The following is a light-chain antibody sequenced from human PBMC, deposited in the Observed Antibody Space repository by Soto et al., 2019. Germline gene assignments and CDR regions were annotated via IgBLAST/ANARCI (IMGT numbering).Light chain of an antibody. CDR2: KAS. J-gene: IGKJ1*01. CDR3: QHYNSYSEA. V-gene: IGKV1-5*03. Sequence: DIQMTQSPSSLFASVGDRVTITCQATQDINIYLNWYQQKPGKAPKLLIYKASTLKSGVPSRFSGSGSGTEFTLTISSLQPDDFATYYCQHYNSYSEAFGQGTKVDI. CDR1: QDINIY.